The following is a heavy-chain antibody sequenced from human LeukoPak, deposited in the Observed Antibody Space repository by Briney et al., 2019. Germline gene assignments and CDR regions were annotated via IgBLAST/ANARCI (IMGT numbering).Heavy chain of an antibody. J-gene: IGHJ4*02. V-gene: IGHV3-23*01. CDR3: AKDLSGYYYGDDY. CDR2: ISGSGGST. Sequence: GGSLRLSCAASGFTFSSYAMSWVRQAPGKWLEWVSAISGSGGSTYYADSVKGRFTISRDNSKNTLYLQMNSLRAEDTAVYYCAKDLSGYYYGDDYWGQGTLVTVSS. D-gene: IGHD3-22*01. CDR1: GFTFSSYA.